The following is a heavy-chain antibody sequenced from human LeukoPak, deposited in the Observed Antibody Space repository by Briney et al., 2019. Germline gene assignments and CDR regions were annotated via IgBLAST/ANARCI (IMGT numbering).Heavy chain of an antibody. CDR2: ISGSGGST. CDR3: AKISNYYGSTDY. V-gene: IGHV3-23*01. Sequence: GGSLRLYCAASGFTFSSYAMSWVRQAPGKGLEWVSAISGSGGSTYYADSVKGRFTISRDNSKNTLYLQMNSLRAEDTAVYYCAKISNYYGSTDYWGQGTLVTVSS. D-gene: IGHD3-10*01. CDR1: GFTFSSYA. J-gene: IGHJ4*02.